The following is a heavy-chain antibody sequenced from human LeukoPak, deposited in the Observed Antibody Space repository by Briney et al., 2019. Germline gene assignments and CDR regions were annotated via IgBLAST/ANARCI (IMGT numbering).Heavy chain of an antibody. CDR2: LNPNSGVT. Sequence: GASMKVSCKASGYSFSDYRIHWVRQAPGQGLEWMGWLNPNSGVTEYAQKFQGRVTMARDTSINTAYMELTRLTSYDMAVYFCSRANRIFTSVVTSFDRWGRGTLVTVSS. J-gene: IGHJ4*02. D-gene: IGHD3-9*01. CDR1: GYSFSDYR. CDR3: SRANRIFTSVVTSFDR. V-gene: IGHV1-2*02.